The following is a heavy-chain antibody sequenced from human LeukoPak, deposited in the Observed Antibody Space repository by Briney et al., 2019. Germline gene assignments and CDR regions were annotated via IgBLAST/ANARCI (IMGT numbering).Heavy chain of an antibody. V-gene: IGHV3-23*01. D-gene: IGHD3-3*01. J-gene: IGHJ4*02. Sequence: GGSLRLSCAAYGFTFSIYAMSWVRQAPGKGLEWVSGISGSSSHTADADSVRGRFTISRDNTRNTLYLHMNSMRAEDTALYYCAKEADYSNAAPEWGFDSWGQGTLVTVSS. CDR3: AKEADYSNAAPEWGFDS. CDR1: GFTFSIYA. CDR2: ISGSSSHT.